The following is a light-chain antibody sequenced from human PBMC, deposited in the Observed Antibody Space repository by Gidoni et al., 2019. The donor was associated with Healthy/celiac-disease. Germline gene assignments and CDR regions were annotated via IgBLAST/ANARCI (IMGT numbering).Light chain of an antibody. CDR3: MQGTHWPKT. Sequence: DVVMTQSPLSLPVTLGQPASISCKSSQSLVFSGGNSYLAWFQQRPGQSPRRLIYKVSNRDSGVPDRFSGSGSGTDFTLKISRVEAEDIGVYYCMQGTHWPKTFXQXTQLEIK. CDR1: QSLVFSGGNSY. CDR2: KVS. J-gene: IGKJ2*01. V-gene: IGKV2-30*01.